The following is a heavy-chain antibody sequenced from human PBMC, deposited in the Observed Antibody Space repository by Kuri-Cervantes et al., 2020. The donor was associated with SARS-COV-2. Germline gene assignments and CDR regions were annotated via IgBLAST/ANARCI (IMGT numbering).Heavy chain of an antibody. CDR1: GFTFSSYW. D-gene: IGHD6-13*01. CDR3: AKAPGIYSSSWYELDY. CDR2: INSDGSST. Sequence: GESLKISCAAPGFTFSSYWMHWVRQAPGKGLVWVSRINSDGSSTSYADSVKGRFTISRDNAKNTLYLQMNSLRAEDTAVYYCAKAPGIYSSSWYELDYWGQGTLVTVSS. V-gene: IGHV3-74*01. J-gene: IGHJ4*02.